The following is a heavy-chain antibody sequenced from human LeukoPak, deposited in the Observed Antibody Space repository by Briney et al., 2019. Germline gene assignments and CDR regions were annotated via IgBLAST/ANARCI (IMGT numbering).Heavy chain of an antibody. CDR1: GGSISSYY. V-gene: IGHV4-34*01. CDR3: ARRLRYFDWSARLSWFDP. J-gene: IGHJ5*02. D-gene: IGHD3-9*01. CDR2: INHSGST. Sequence: KPSETLSLTCTVSGGSISSYYWSWIRQPPGKGLEWIGEINHSGSTNYSPSLKSRVTISVDTSKNQFSLKLSSVTAADTAVYYCARRLRYFDWSARLSWFDPWGQGTLVTVSS.